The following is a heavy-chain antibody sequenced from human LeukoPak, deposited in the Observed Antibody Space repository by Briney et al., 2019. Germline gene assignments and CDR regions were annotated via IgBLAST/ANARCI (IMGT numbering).Heavy chain of an antibody. CDR2: INHSGST. CDR1: GGSFSGYY. V-gene: IGHV4-34*01. CDR3: ARRRIAVALYYFDY. D-gene: IGHD6-19*01. Sequence: PSETLSLTCAVDGGSFSGYYWSWIRQPPGKGLEWIGEINHSGSTNYNPSLKSRVTISVDTSKNQFSLKLSSVTAADTAVYYCARRRIAVALYYFDYWGQGTLVTVSS. J-gene: IGHJ4*02.